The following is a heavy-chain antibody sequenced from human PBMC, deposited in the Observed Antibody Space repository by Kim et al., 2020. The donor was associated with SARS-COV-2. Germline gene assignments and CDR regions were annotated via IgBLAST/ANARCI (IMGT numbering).Heavy chain of an antibody. CDR2: IRQDGSVK. D-gene: IGHD3-22*01. CDR1: GFTFSDYW. V-gene: IGHV3-7*03. Sequence: GGSLRLSCAASGFTFSDYWMTWVRQAPGKGLEWVANIRQDGSVKYYGDPVKGRFTISRDNAKKSVYLQMNSLRAKDTAVYYCAQTMVEVVGASDYFDFWG. J-gene: IGHJ4*01. CDR3: AQTMVEVVGASDYFDF.